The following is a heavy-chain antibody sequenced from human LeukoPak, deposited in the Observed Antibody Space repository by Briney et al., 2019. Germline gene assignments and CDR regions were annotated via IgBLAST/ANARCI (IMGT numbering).Heavy chain of an antibody. J-gene: IGHJ4*02. CDR3: VKSMLGGYRLLIDS. D-gene: IGHD5-12*01. CDR1: GFTLSSYE. V-gene: IGHV3-48*03. Sequence: GGSLRLSCAASGFTLSSYEMNWVRQAPGKGLEWVSYVSSSGGGMLYADSVKGRFTISRDNAKNSLSLQMNSLRAEDTAVYYCVKSMLGGYRLLIDSWGQGTLVTVSS. CDR2: VSSSGGGM.